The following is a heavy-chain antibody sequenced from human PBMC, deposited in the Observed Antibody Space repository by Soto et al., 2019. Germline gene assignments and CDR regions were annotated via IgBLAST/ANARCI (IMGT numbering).Heavy chain of an antibody. D-gene: IGHD1-1*01. CDR1: GFTFSSYA. CDR2: ISGSGGST. V-gene: IGHV3-23*01. J-gene: IGHJ4*02. CDR3: AKDSSAPMSRWNADY. Sequence: EVQLLESGGGLVQPGGSLRLSCAASGFTFSSYAMSWVRQAPGKGLVWVSAISGSGGSTYYADSVKGRFTISRDNSKNTLYLQMNSLRAEDTAVYYCAKDSSAPMSRWNADYWGQGTLVTVSS.